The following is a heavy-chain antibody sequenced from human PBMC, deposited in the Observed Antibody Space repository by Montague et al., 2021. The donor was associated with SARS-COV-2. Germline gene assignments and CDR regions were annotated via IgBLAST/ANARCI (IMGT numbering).Heavy chain of an antibody. V-gene: IGHV1-69*08. CDR1: GGTFSPYT. D-gene: IGHD3-3*01. J-gene: IGHJ4*02. Sequence: SVKVSCKASGGTFSPYTISWLRQAPGQGLEWMGRIIPILGTANYAQKFQGRVTITADKSPSIAYMELSSLRSDDTALYYCAREGWSRYYFDYWGQGTLVTVSS. CDR3: AREGWSRYYFDY. CDR2: IIPILGTA.